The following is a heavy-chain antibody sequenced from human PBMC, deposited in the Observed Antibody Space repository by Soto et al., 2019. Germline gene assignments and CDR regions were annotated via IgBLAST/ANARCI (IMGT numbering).Heavy chain of an antibody. CDR3: ARGLDVVVPAAMNLYYMDV. V-gene: IGHV4-34*01. D-gene: IGHD2-2*01. J-gene: IGHJ6*03. CDR1: GGSFSGYY. Sequence: SSETLSLTCAVYGGSFSGYYWSWIRQPPGKGLEWIGEINHSGSTNYNPSLKSRVTISVDTSKNQFSLKLSSVTAADTAVYYCARGLDVVVPAAMNLYYMDVWGKGTTVTVSS. CDR2: INHSGST.